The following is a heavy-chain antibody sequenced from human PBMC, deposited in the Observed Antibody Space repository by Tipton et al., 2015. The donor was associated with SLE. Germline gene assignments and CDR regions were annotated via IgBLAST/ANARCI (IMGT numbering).Heavy chain of an antibody. J-gene: IGHJ6*02. CDR2: IHTSETT. CDR1: GDSINSYY. Sequence: TLSLTCTVSGDSINSYYWTWIRQPAGKGLEWIGRIHTSETTAYNPSLQSRVTMSVDTSKKQFSLNLTSVTAADTAVYYCARILPDYFFYGMDVWGQGTTVTVSS. V-gene: IGHV4-4*07. CDR3: ARILPDYFFYGMDV. D-gene: IGHD3-3*01.